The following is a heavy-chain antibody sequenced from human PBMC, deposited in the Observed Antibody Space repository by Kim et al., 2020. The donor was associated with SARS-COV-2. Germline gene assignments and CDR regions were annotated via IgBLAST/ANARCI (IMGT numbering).Heavy chain of an antibody. V-gene: IGHV3-7*01. D-gene: IGHD4-4*01. CDR3: ARATATLYDASDV. Sequence: YLDSVKVRFTISRDNAKNSLYLQMNSLRAEDTAVYYCARATATLYDASDVWGQGTMVTVSS. J-gene: IGHJ3*01.